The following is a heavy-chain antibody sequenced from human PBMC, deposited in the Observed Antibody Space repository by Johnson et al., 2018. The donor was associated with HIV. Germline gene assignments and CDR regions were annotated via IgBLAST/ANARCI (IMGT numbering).Heavy chain of an antibody. J-gene: IGHJ3*02. CDR1: GFTFSSYA. V-gene: IGHV3-20*04. CDR2: INWSGGST. CDR3: ARGKGAAVGLDAFDI. Sequence: MQLVESGGGVVQPGRSLRLSCAASGFTFSSYAMHWVRQAPGKGLEWVSGINWSGGSTGYADSMKGRFTISRDNARNSLYLQMNSLRAEDTALYFCARGKGAAVGLDAFDIWGQGTMVTVSS. D-gene: IGHD6-19*01.